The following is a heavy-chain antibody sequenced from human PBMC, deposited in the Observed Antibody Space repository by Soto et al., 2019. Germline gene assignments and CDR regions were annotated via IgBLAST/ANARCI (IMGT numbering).Heavy chain of an antibody. J-gene: IGHJ5*02. CDR3: ARGGTITIFGVVIKRNNWFDP. CDR2: INPNSGGT. D-gene: IGHD3-3*01. CDR1: GYTFTGYY. Sequence: GASVKVSYKASGYTFTGYYMHWVRQAPGQGLEWMGWINPNSGGTNYAQKFQGWVTMTRDTSISTAYMELSRLRSDDTAVYYCARGGTITIFGVVIKRNNWFDPWGQGTLVTVSS. V-gene: IGHV1-2*04.